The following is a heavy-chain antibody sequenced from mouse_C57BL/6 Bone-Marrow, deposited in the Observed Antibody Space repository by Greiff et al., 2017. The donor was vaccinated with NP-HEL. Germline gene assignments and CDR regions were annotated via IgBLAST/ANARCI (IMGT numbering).Heavy chain of an antibody. V-gene: IGHV1-26*01. CDR1: GYTFTDYY. J-gene: IGHJ4*01. CDR2: INPNNGGN. Sequence: VQLQQSGPELVKPGASVKISCKASGYTFTDYYMNWVKQSHGKSLEWIGDINPNNGGNSYNQKFKGKATLTVDKSSSTAYMALRSLTSEDSAVYYCARATYDDYDGAMDFGGQGTSVTVSS. CDR3: ARATYDDYDGAMDF. D-gene: IGHD2-4*01.